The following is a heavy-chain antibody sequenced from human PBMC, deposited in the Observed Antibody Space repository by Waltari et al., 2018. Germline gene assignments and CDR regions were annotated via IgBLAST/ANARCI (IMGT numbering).Heavy chain of an antibody. D-gene: IGHD2-15*01. J-gene: IGHJ6*02. Sequence: QVQLVQSGAEVKKPGASVKVSCKASGYTFTGYYMHWVRQAPGQGLEWMGRINPNSGGTNYAQKFQGRVTMTRDTSISTAYMELSRLRSDDTVVYYCARMFCSGGSCYSSGYYYGMDVWGQGTTVTVSS. CDR3: ARMFCSGGSCYSSGYYYGMDV. V-gene: IGHV1-2*05. CDR1: GYTFTGYY. CDR2: INPNSGGT.